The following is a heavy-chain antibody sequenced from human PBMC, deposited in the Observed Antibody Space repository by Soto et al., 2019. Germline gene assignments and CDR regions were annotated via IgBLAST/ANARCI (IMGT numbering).Heavy chain of an antibody. D-gene: IGHD6-6*01. CDR1: GYSFTSYW. V-gene: IGHV5-51*01. Sequence: GESLKISCKGSGYSFTSYWIGWVRQMPGKGLEWMGIIYPGDSDTRYSPSFQGQVTISADKSISTAYLQWSSLKASDTAMYYCARRSPLSAIAARPLDYFYYWGKGTLVPVSS. J-gene: IGHJ4*02. CDR3: ARRSPLSAIAARPLDYFYY. CDR2: IYPGDSDT.